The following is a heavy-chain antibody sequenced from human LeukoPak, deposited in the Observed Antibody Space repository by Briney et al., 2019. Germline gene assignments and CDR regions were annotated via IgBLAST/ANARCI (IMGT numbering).Heavy chain of an antibody. Sequence: SETLSLTCTVSGVSMSSSSYYWGWIRQPPGKGLEWIGSMYYSGSTYYNPSLKSRVTISVDTSKNQFSLKLSSVTAADTAVYFCARHVYSSSWIYYYYYMDVWGKGTTVTVSS. D-gene: IGHD6-13*01. V-gene: IGHV4-39*01. CDR1: GVSMSSSSYY. CDR3: ARHVYSSSWIYYYYYMDV. J-gene: IGHJ6*03. CDR2: MYYSGST.